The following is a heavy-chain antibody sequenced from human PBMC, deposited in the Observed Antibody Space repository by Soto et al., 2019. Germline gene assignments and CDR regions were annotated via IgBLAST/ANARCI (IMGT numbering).Heavy chain of an antibody. CDR1: GLTFSDAW. Sequence: DVQLVESGGGLVKPGGSLRLSCVASGLTFSDAWMNWLRQVPGKGPEWVARIRSQSDGGTRDYTAPVNGRFTISRDDANSTLYLQMNSLKTDDTAIYYCATAPGYWGSTPLDFWGQGTLVTVSS. J-gene: IGHJ4*02. V-gene: IGHV3-15*07. D-gene: IGHD7-27*01. CDR2: IRSQSDGGTR. CDR3: ATAPGYWGSTPLDF.